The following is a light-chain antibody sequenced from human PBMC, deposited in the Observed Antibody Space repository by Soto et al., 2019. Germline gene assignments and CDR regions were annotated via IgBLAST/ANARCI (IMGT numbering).Light chain of an antibody. CDR1: SSNIGAGYD. V-gene: IGLV1-40*01. J-gene: IGLJ3*02. CDR2: SNN. Sequence: QAVVTQPPSVSGAPGQRVTISCTGSSSNIGAGYDVHWYQQRPGTAPKLLIYSNNQRPSGVPDRFSGSKSGTSASLAISGLQSEDEADYYCAAWDDSLNGWVFGGGTKLTVL. CDR3: AAWDDSLNGWV.